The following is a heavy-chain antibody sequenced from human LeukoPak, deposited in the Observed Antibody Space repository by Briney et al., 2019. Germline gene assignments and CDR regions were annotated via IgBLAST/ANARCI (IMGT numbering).Heavy chain of an antibody. Sequence: GAPVKVSCKASGYTFTCYGISWVRQAPGQGLEWMGWISAYNGNTNYAQKLQGRVTMTTDTSTSTAYMELRSLRSDDTAVYYCARDWAYYGGNFRGQIDYWGQGTLVTVSS. J-gene: IGHJ4*02. CDR2: ISAYNGNT. CDR3: ARDWAYYGGNFRGQIDY. D-gene: IGHD2-21*02. V-gene: IGHV1-18*01. CDR1: GYTFTCYG.